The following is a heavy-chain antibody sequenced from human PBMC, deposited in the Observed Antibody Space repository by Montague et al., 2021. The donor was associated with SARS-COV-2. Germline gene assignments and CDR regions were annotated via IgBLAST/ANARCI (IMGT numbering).Heavy chain of an antibody. CDR1: GFTFSYYA. CDR3: ARDLAGGYSYYFDY. V-gene: IGHV3-30*04. D-gene: IGHD5-18*01. J-gene: IGHJ4*02. CDR2: ISFDGNSQ. Sequence: SLRLSCAASGFTFSYYALHWVRQAPGKGLEWVASISFDGNSQFYTDSVKGRFTISRDNSKNTLYLQMNSLRAEDTAVYYCARDLAGGYSYYFDYWGQGTLVTISP.